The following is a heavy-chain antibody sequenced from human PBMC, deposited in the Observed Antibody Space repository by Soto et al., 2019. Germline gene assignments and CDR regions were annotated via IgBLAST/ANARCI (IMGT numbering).Heavy chain of an antibody. Sequence: VQLLESGGGLVQPGGSLRLACAASGFTFNSYAMSWVRQAPGKGLEWVSAIVASGGTQYYADSVKGRFTISRDNSKNTLYLQMNSLRAEDTAVYYCAKDRYGSGTFGGQGTLVTVSS. J-gene: IGHJ4*02. CDR3: AKDRYGSGTF. CDR2: IVASGGTQ. D-gene: IGHD3-10*01. V-gene: IGHV3-23*01. CDR1: GFTFNSYA.